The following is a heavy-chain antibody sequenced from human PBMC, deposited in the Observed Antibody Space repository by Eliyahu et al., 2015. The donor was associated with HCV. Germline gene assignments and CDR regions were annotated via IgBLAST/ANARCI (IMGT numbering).Heavy chain of an antibody. V-gene: IGHV4-59*01. CDR3: ARGGYSKVDAFDI. Sequence: QVQLQESGPGLVRPSEILSLTCGVSGGPISGSFWSWIRQPPGKGLEWIGYIYSSGSTTYNPSLMRRLSISVDTSKNQLFLKLRSVTAADTAVYYCARGGYSKVDAFDIWGQGTMVTVSS. CDR1: GGPISGSF. CDR2: IYSSGST. D-gene: IGHD4-11*01. J-gene: IGHJ3*02.